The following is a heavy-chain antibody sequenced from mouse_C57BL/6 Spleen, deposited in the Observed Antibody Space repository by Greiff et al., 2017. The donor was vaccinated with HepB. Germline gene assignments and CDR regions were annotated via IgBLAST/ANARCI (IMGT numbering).Heavy chain of an antibody. CDR1: GYTFTSYW. Sequence: QVQLQQPGAELVKPGASVKMSCKASGYTFTSYWITWVKQRPGQGLEWIGDIYPGSGSTNYNEKFKSKATLTVDTSSSTAYMQLSSLTSEDSAVYYCASRGAAQATYDYWGQGTTLTVSS. V-gene: IGHV1-55*01. CDR2: IYPGSGST. J-gene: IGHJ2*01. CDR3: ASRGAAQATYDY. D-gene: IGHD3-2*02.